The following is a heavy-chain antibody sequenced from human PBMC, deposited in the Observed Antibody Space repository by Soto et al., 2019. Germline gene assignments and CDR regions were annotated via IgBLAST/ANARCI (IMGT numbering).Heavy chain of an antibody. CDR3: ARGRGYGDYFYFDY. V-gene: IGHV3-74*01. CDR2: IGSDGSPT. CDR1: GFTFSSYW. Sequence: EVQLVESGGGLVQPRGSLRLSCAASGFTFSSYWIHWVRQAPGKGLVWVSRIGSDGSPTRYADSVKGRFTISRDNAKNTLYLQMSSLRAEDTAVYYCARGRGYGDYFYFDYWGQGTLVTVSS. J-gene: IGHJ4*02. D-gene: IGHD4-17*01.